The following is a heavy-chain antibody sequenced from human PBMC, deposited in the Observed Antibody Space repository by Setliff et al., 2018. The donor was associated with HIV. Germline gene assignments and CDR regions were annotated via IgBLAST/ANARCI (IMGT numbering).Heavy chain of an antibody. V-gene: IGHV3-48*01. D-gene: IGHD3-10*01. Sequence: ETLSLTCAVSGAPISTNTWWSWVRQAPGKGLEWVSSITSSSTSIHYADSVKGRFTISRDNAKNSLYLQMNSLRAEDTAVYYCARLGDIFAYYNYYYLDVWGKGTTVTVSS. CDR3: ARLGDIFAYYNYYYLDV. J-gene: IGHJ6*03. CDR2: ITSSSTSI. CDR1: GAPISTNTW.